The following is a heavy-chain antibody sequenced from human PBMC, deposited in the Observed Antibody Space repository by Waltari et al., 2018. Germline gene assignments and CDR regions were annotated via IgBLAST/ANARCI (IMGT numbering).Heavy chain of an antibody. CDR3: AKDLSASGLGFDY. Sequence: GVAQPGESLRLSCAASGFIFDHYAMNWVRQAPGKGLEWVSGIDGSGDKRYYADSVKGRFTISRDKAKNTVFLLMSSLSAEDTAIYYCAKDLSASGLGFDYWGQGRLVTVSS. V-gene: IGHV3-23*01. CDR2: IDGSGDKR. D-gene: IGHD5-12*01. J-gene: IGHJ4*02. CDR1: GFIFDHYA.